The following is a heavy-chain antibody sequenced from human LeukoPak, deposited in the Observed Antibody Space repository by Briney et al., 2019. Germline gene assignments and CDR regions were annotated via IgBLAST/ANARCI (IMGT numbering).Heavy chain of an antibody. CDR2: IDPDSGGT. Sequence: ASVTVSCRASGYTLTDYYMHWVRQPPGQGLEWMGCIDPDSGGTKAAQQFQGRVTMTRDTSITTVYMELIRLRSDDTAVYYCAREYYDSSGSKYSFDIWGQGTMVTVSS. CDR1: GYTLTDYY. CDR3: AREYYDSSGSKYSFDI. J-gene: IGHJ3*02. V-gene: IGHV1-2*02. D-gene: IGHD3-22*01.